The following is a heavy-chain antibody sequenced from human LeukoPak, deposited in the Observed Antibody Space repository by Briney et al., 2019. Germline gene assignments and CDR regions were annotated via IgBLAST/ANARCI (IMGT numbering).Heavy chain of an antibody. CDR3: ASRTPPHLIRYYYGMDV. V-gene: IGHV4-34*01. J-gene: IGHJ6*02. CDR2: INHSGST. D-gene: IGHD1-14*01. CDR1: GGSFSGYY. Sequence: SETLSLTCAVYGGSFYGGSFSGYYWSWIRQPPEKGLEWIGEINHSGSTNYNPSFKSRVTMSVDTSKNQFSLKLSSVTAADTAVYYCASRTPPHLIRYYYGMDVWGQGTTVTVSS.